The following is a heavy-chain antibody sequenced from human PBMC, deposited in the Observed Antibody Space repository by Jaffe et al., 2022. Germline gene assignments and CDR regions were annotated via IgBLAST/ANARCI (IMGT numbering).Heavy chain of an antibody. CDR3: ARSSPYDFWSGYYMGNNWFDP. V-gene: IGHV4-34*01. CDR2: INHSGST. J-gene: IGHJ5*02. CDR1: GGSFSGYY. Sequence: QVQLQQWGAGLLKPSETLSLTCAVYGGSFSGYYWSWIRQPPGKGLEWIGEINHSGSTNYNPSLKSRVTISVDTSKNQFSLKLSSVTAADTAVYYCARSSPYDFWSGYYMGNNWFDPWGQGTLVTVSS. D-gene: IGHD3-3*01.